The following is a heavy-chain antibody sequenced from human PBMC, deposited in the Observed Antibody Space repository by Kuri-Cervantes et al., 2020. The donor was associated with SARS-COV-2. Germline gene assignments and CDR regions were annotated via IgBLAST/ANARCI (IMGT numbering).Heavy chain of an antibody. CDR3: AKNQGMGPKGTVDY. Sequence: GGSLRLSCAASGLTFSSYSMNWVRQAPGKGLEWVSSISSSSSYIYYADSVKGRFTISRDNAKNSLYLQMNSLRAEDTAVYYCAKNQGMGPKGTVDYWGQGTLVTVSS. J-gene: IGHJ4*02. V-gene: IGHV3-21*04. CDR1: GLTFSSYS. CDR2: ISSSSSYI. D-gene: IGHD4-11*01.